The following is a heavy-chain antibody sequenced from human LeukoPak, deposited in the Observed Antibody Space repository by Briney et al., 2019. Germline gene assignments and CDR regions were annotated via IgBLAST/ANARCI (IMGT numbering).Heavy chain of an antibody. J-gene: IGHJ4*02. D-gene: IGHD3-3*01. CDR3: ARDLLGVVH. V-gene: IGHV1-46*01. Sequence: ASVKVSCKASRYTFTSYDINWVRQAPGQGLEWMGIINPSGGSTSYAQKFQGRVTMTRDTSTSTVYMELSSLRSEDTAVYYCARDLLGVVHWGQGTLVTVSS. CDR2: INPSGGST. CDR1: RYTFTSYD.